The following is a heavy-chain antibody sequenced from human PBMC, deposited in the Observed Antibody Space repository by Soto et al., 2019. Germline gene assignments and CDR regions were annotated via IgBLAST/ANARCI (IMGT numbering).Heavy chain of an antibody. CDR2: IYYSGST. CDR1: GGSISSGGYY. CDR3: ARELSPQDYYYYYYMDV. Sequence: SETLSLTCTVSGGSISSGGYYWSWIRQHPGKGLEWIGYIYYSGSTYYNPSLKSRVTISVDTSKNQFSLKLSSVTVADTAVYYCARELSPQDYYYYYYMDVWGKGTTVTVS. J-gene: IGHJ6*03. V-gene: IGHV4-31*03.